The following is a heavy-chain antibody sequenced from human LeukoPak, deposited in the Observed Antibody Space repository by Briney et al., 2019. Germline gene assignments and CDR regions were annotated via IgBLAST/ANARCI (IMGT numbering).Heavy chain of an antibody. CDR2: MDKETNLYAT. CDR1: GFTFSDSA. J-gene: IGHJ5*02. D-gene: IGHD1-26*01. V-gene: IGHV3-73*01. CDR3: TGDSGTYNWFDP. Sequence: GGSLRLSRVASGFTFSDSAIHWVRQSSGKGLEWIGHMDKETNLYATALAASVKGRFTVSRDDSKNTAYLHMNSLKTEDTALYYCTGDSGTYNWFDPWGQGTLVTVSS.